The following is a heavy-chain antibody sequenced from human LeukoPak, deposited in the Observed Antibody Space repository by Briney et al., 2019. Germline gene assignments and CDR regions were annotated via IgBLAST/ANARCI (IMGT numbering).Heavy chain of an antibody. Sequence: GGSLRLSCAASGFTFSNYWMHWVRQAPGKGLVWVSRINNDGTGTNYADSVKGRSTISRDNAKNTLYLQMNSLRAEDTAVYYCARSLFGVVTGTGFGPWGQGTLVTVSS. CDR1: GFTFSNYW. D-gene: IGHD3-3*02. CDR3: ARSLFGVVTGTGFGP. V-gene: IGHV3-74*01. CDR2: INNDGTGT. J-gene: IGHJ5*02.